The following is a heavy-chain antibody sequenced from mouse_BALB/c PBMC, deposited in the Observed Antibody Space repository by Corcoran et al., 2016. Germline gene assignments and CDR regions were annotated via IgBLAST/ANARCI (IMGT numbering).Heavy chain of an antibody. J-gene: IGHJ4*01. Sequence: QIQLVQSGPELKKPGETVKISCRASGYTFTKYGINWVKQAPGKGIKWMGWINTNTGEPTYADDFKGRFAFSLETSASTAYLQINNLKNEDTATYFCTDGSYYSGLDYWGQGTSVTVSS. CDR2: INTNTGEP. CDR3: TDGSYYSGLDY. V-gene: IGHV9-3-1*01. D-gene: IGHD2-3*01. CDR1: GYTFTKYG.